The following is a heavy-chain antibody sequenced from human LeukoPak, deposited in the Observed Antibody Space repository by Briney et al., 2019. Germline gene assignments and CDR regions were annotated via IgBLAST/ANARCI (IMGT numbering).Heavy chain of an antibody. CDR3: ARGKYSSSWMDWFDP. Sequence: GGSLRLSCAASGFTFSSYEMNWVRQAPGRGLEWVSYITSSGSLRNYADSVTGRFTISRDNAKNSLFLQMNSLRVEDTAVYYCARGKYSSSWMDWFDPWGQGTLVTVSS. V-gene: IGHV3-48*03. CDR2: ITSSGSLR. D-gene: IGHD6-13*01. J-gene: IGHJ5*02. CDR1: GFTFSSYE.